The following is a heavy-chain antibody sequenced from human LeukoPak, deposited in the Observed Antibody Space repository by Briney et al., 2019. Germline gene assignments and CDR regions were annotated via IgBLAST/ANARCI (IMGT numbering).Heavy chain of an antibody. CDR2: INHLGHT. Sequence: GGSLRLSCAACGFTFNHYAMSWVRQAPGKGLEWVSGINHLGHTFYADSVKGRFTISRDNSQNTLFLQMNSPRADDTAEYFCARDHGSQDSGAWYVFDYWGRGTLVTVSS. CDR1: GFTFNHYA. D-gene: IGHD6-19*01. J-gene: IGHJ4*02. CDR3: ARDHGSQDSGAWYVFDY. V-gene: IGHV3-23*01.